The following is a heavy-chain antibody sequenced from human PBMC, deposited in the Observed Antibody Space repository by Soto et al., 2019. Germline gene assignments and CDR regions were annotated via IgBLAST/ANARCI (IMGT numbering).Heavy chain of an antibody. J-gene: IGHJ4*02. CDR1: GGSISSGGYS. Sequence: SETLSLTCAVSGGSISSGGYSWSWIRQPPGKGLEWIGYIYHSGSTYYNPSLKSRVTISVDRSKNQFSLKLSSVTAADTAVYYCARQMTTASPFDYWGQGTLVTVSS. V-gene: IGHV4-30-2*01. CDR3: ARQMTTASPFDY. D-gene: IGHD4-17*01. CDR2: IYHSGST.